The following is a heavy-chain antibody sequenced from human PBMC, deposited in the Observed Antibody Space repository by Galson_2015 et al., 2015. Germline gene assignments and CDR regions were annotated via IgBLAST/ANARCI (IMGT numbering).Heavy chain of an antibody. J-gene: IGHJ4*02. Sequence: SCKASGYTFTSYAMHWVRQAPGQRLEWMGWINAGNGNTKYSQKFQGRVTITRDTSASTAYMELSSLRSEDTAVYYCARDTSRYSGSYFFIYWGQGTLVTVSS. D-gene: IGHD1-26*01. CDR1: GYTFTSYA. CDR2: INAGNGNT. CDR3: ARDTSRYSGSYFFIY. V-gene: IGHV1-3*01.